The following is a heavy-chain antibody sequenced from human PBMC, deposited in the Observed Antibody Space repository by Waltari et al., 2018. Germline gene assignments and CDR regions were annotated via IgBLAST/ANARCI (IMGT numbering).Heavy chain of an antibody. J-gene: IGHJ4*02. D-gene: IGHD3-3*01. V-gene: IGHV1-24*01. CDR1: GYTLTELS. CDR3: ATPGRPYDFWSGYRDYYYFDY. CDR2: FDPEDGET. Sequence: QVQRVQSGAEVKKPGASVKVSCKVSGYTLTELSMHWVRPAPGKGLEWMGGFDPEDGETIYAQKFQGRVTMTEDTAPDTAYMELSSLRSEDTAVYYCATPGRPYDFWSGYRDYYYFDYWGQGTLVTVSS.